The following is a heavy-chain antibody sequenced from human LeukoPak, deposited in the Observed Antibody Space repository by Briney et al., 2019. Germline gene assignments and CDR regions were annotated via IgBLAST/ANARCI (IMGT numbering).Heavy chain of an antibody. D-gene: IGHD1-26*01. CDR2: IKQDGSEK. CDR3: ARGVTNIVGVRFPFDH. CDR1: GFTFSSYW. J-gene: IGHJ4*02. V-gene: IGHV3-7*01. Sequence: PGGSLRLSCAASGFTFSSYWMSWVRQAPGKGLEWVANIKQDGSEKYYVDSVKGRFTISRDNAKNSLYLQMNSLRAEDTAVYYCARGVTNIVGVRFPFDHWGQGNLVTASS.